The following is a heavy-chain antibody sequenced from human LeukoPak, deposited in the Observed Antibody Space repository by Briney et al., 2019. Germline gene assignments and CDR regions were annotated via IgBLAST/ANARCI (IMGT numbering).Heavy chain of an antibody. CDR2: ISYDGSKK. J-gene: IGHJ4*02. D-gene: IGHD3-9*01. CDR1: GFTFSSYG. Sequence: PGGSLRLSWAASGFTFSSYGMHWVRQAPGKGLEWEALISYDGSKKFYADSVKGRFTISRDNSKNTLYLQMNSLRAGDTAVYYCAKGSQTYDISTQYFDYWGQGTLVTVSS. V-gene: IGHV3-30*18. CDR3: AKGSQTYDISTQYFDY.